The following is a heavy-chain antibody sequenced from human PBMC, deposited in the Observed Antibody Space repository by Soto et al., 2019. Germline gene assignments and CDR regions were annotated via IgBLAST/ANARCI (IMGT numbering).Heavy chain of an antibody. Sequence: SVKVSCKASGGTFSSYTISWVRQAPGQGLEWMGRIIPILGIANYAQKFQGRVTITADKSTSTAYMELSSLRSEDTAVYYCARENYYRSGSYPFDYWGQAPLVTVS. CDR3: ARENYYRSGSYPFDY. CDR1: GGTFSSYT. V-gene: IGHV1-69*04. J-gene: IGHJ4*02. D-gene: IGHD3-10*01. CDR2: IIPILGIA.